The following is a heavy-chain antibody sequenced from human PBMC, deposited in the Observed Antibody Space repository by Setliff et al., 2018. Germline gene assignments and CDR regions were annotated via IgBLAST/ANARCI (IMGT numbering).Heavy chain of an antibody. D-gene: IGHD3-22*01. CDR1: GFTISNYW. V-gene: IGHV3-7*01. Sequence: GGSLRLSCVASGFTISNYWMAWVRQAPGKGLEWVADIKPDGTETYYVDSVKGRFTVSRDNSKNTLYLQVNSLRAEDTAVYYCATNPPKGPSGGYYYDDPYYYYMDVWGKGTTVTVSS. CDR3: ATNPPKGPSGGYYYDDPYYYYMDV. CDR2: IKPDGTET. J-gene: IGHJ6*03.